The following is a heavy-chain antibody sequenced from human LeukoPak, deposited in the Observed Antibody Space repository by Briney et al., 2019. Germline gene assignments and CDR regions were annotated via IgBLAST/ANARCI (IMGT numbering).Heavy chain of an antibody. CDR3: ARLATPRYGSGSYRRPFDY. CDR1: GGSFSGYY. D-gene: IGHD3-10*01. Sequence: SETLSLTCAVYGGSFSGYYWSWIRQPPGKGLEWIGEINHSGSTNYNPPLKSRVTISVDTSKNQFSLKLSSVTAADTAVYYCARLATPRYGSGSYRRPFDYWGQGTLVTVSS. V-gene: IGHV4-34*01. J-gene: IGHJ4*02. CDR2: INHSGST.